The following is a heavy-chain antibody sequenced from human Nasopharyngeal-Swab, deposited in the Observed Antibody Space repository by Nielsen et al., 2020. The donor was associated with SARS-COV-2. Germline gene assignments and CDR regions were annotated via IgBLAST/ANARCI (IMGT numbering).Heavy chain of an antibody. J-gene: IGHJ6*02. Sequence: SETLSLTCTVSGGSISSYYWSWIRQPPGKGLEWIGYIYYSGSTNYNPSLKSRVTISVDTSKNQFSLKLSSVTAADTAVYYCARLLIAARPAWDVWGQGTTVTVSS. CDR2: IYYSGST. CDR1: GGSISSYY. CDR3: ARLLIAARPAWDV. D-gene: IGHD6-6*01. V-gene: IGHV4-59*01.